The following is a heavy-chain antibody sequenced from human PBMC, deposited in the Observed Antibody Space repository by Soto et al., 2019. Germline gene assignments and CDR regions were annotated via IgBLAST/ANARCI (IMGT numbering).Heavy chain of an antibody. CDR1: GFTFSSYA. J-gene: IGHJ6*03. Sequence: GGSLRLSCAASGFTFSSYAMSWVRQAQGKGLEWVSVIGCGGSNIHYADAVKGRFTISRDNSKNTLYLQMNSLRAEDTAVYYCARAGGEQWLRGYYYMDVWGKGTTVTVSS. D-gene: IGHD6-19*01. CDR3: ARAGGEQWLRGYYYMDV. V-gene: IGHV3-33*08. CDR2: IGCGGSNI.